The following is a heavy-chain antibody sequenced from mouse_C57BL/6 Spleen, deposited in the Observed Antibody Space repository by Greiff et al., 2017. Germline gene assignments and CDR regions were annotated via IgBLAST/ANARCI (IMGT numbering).Heavy chain of an antibody. D-gene: IGHD1-1*02. CDR1: GFTFSDYG. Sequence: VQLKESGGGLVKPGGSLKLSCAASGFTFSDYGMHWVRQAPEKGLEWVAYISSGSSTIYYADTVKGRFTISRDNAKNTLFLQMTSLRSEDTAMYYCASGIYSYWYFGGWGTGTTVTVSS. CDR2: ISSGSSTI. J-gene: IGHJ1*03. V-gene: IGHV5-17*01. CDR3: ASGIYSYWYFGG.